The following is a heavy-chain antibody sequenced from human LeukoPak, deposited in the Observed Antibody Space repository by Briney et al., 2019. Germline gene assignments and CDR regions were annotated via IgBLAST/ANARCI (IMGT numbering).Heavy chain of an antibody. CDR1: GGSFRTYP. V-gene: IGHV1-18*01. J-gene: IGHJ4*02. CDR2: ISAYNGNT. CDR3: ARRRDYGDYVEDY. D-gene: IGHD4-17*01. Sequence: GSSVKVSCKASGGSFRTYPISWVRQAPGQGLEWMGWISAYNGNTNYAQRLQGRVTMTTDTSTSTAYMELRSLRSDDTAVYYCARRRDYGDYVEDYWGQGTLVTVSS.